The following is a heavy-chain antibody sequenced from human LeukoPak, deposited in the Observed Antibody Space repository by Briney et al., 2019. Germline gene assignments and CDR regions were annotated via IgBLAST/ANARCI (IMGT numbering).Heavy chain of an antibody. Sequence: SETLSLTCTVSGVSISSYYWSWIRQPPGKGLEWIGYIYYSGSTNYNPSLKSRVTISVDTSKNQFSLKLSSVTAADTAVYYCAGSLVLGGLYFDSWGQGTLVTVSS. D-gene: IGHD6-6*01. V-gene: IGHV4-59*01. CDR1: GVSISSYY. J-gene: IGHJ4*02. CDR3: AGSLVLGGLYFDS. CDR2: IYYSGST.